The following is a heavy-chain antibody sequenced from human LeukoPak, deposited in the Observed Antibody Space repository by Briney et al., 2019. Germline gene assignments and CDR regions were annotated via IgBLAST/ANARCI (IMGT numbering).Heavy chain of an antibody. V-gene: IGHV4-61*01. CDR3: ARDPGYSGIDY. CDR2: IYYSGST. J-gene: IGHJ4*02. D-gene: IGHD5-12*01. Sequence: PSETLSLTCTVSGGSVNSGSHYWCWIRQPPGKGLEWIGYIYYSGSTNYNPSLKSRATMPLDTSKNQFSLNLNSVTAADTAVYYCARDPGYSGIDYWGQGTLVTVSS. CDR1: GGSVNSGSHY.